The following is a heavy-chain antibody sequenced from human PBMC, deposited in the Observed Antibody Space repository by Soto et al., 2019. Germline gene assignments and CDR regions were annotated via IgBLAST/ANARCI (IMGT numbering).Heavy chain of an antibody. CDR1: GGSISSGGYY. D-gene: IGHD4-17*01. CDR2: IYYSGST. V-gene: IGHV4-31*03. Sequence: SETLSLTCTVSGGSISSGGYYWSWIRQHPGEGLEWIGYIYYSGSTYYNPSLKSRVTISVDTSKNQFSLKLSSVTAADTAVYYCARDSLGDYYYYYGMDVWGQGTTVTVSS. J-gene: IGHJ6*02. CDR3: ARDSLGDYYYYYGMDV.